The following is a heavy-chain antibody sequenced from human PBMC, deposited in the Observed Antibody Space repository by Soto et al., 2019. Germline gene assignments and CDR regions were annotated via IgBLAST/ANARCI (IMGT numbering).Heavy chain of an antibody. Sequence: ASVKVSCKASGYTFTSYYMHWVRQAPGQGLEWMGIINPSGGSTSYAQKFQGRVPLTRDTSTSTVYMELSSLRSEDTAVYYCARAPRPRITIFGVVSNWFDPWGQGTLVTVSS. CDR1: GYTFTSYY. J-gene: IGHJ5*02. CDR3: ARAPRPRITIFGVVSNWFDP. D-gene: IGHD3-3*01. V-gene: IGHV1-46*01. CDR2: INPSGGST.